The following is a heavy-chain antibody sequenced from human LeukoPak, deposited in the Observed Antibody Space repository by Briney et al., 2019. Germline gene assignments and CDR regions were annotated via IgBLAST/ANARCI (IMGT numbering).Heavy chain of an antibody. CDR3: ARVHDYGDYVPY. D-gene: IGHD4-17*01. J-gene: IGHJ4*02. Sequence: ASVKVSCKASGYTFTGYYMHWVRQAPGQGLEWMGWINPNSGGTNYAQKFQGRVTMTRDTSISTAYMELSRLRSDDTAVYYCARVHDYGDYVPYWGQGTLVTVSS. V-gene: IGHV1-2*02. CDR2: INPNSGGT. CDR1: GYTFTGYY.